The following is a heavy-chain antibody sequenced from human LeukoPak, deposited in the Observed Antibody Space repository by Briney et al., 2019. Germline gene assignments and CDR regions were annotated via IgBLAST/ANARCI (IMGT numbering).Heavy chain of an antibody. Sequence: GASVKVSCKASGYTITSYAMHWVRQAPGQRLEWMGWINAGNDNTKYSQKFQGRVTITRDTSASTAYMELNSLRSEDTAVYYCARDLGYCTGGTCYPNWFDPWGQGTLVTVSS. CDR3: ARDLGYCTGGTCYPNWFDP. CDR2: INAGNDNT. D-gene: IGHD2-15*01. V-gene: IGHV1-3*01. J-gene: IGHJ5*02. CDR1: GYTITSYA.